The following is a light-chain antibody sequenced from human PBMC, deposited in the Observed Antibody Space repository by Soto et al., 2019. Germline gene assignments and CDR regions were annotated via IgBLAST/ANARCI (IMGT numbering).Light chain of an antibody. J-gene: IGKJ4*01. CDR3: QQRKNWPLT. CDR2: EAS. Sequence: ESVLTQSPGTLSLSPGERATLSCRASQSVSSSYLGWYQQKPGRPPRRLIYEASNRATGIPARFSGSGSGTDFTLNISSLEPEDFAVYYCQQRKNWPLTFGGGTKVDIK. V-gene: IGKV3-11*01. CDR1: QSVSSSY.